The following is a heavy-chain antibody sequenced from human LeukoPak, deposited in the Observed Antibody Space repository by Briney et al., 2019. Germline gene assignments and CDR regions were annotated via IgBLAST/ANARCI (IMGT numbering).Heavy chain of an antibody. CDR1: GFTLGNYG. D-gene: IGHD4-17*01. CDR3: SKKGQSEDYGKPG. V-gene: IGHV3-23*01. Sequence: GSLRLSCAASGFTLGNYGMYWVRPAPGKGLGCVSSISRSGGSTYYADSVKGRFTISRDNSKNTLYLQMSSLRADDTAVYYCSKKGQSEDYGKPGWGQGTLVTVSS. CDR2: ISRSGGST. J-gene: IGHJ4*02.